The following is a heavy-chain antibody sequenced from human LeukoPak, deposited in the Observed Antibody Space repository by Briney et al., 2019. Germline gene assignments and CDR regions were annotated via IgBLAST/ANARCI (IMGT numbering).Heavy chain of an antibody. Sequence: PEGSLRLSCAASGLAFSAYKMHWVRQAPRKGLVWVSRISTDGYTTDYADFVQGRFTASRDNTKNTWSLETNSLRAEDTAVYYCVVGGSPGYWGQGTLVTVSS. CDR3: VVGGSPGY. CDR1: GLAFSAYK. CDR2: ISTDGYTT. V-gene: IGHV3-74*01. D-gene: IGHD2-15*01. J-gene: IGHJ4*02.